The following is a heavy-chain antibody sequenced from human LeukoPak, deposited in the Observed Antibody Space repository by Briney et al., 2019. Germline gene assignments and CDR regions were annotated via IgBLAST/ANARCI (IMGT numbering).Heavy chain of an antibody. CDR2: IWYDGSNK. J-gene: IGHJ4*02. CDR1: GFTFSNYG. D-gene: IGHD3-10*01. Sequence: PGGSLRLSCAASGFTFSNYGMHWVRQAPGKGLEWVAVIWYDGSNKYYADSVKGRFTISRDNSKSTLYLQMDSLRAEDTAVYYCARRDYGSGSYYDYWGQGTLVTVSS. CDR3: ARRDYGSGSYYDY. V-gene: IGHV3-33*01.